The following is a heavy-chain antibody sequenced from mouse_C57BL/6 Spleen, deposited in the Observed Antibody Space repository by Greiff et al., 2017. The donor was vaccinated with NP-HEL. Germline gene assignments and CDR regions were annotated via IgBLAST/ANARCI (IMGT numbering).Heavy chain of an antibody. D-gene: IGHD2-3*01. J-gene: IGHJ2*01. Sequence: QVQLQQPGAELVRPGTSVKLSCKASGYTFTSYWMHWVKQRPGQGLEWIGVIDPSDSYTNYNQKFKGKATLTVDTSSSTAYMQLSSLTSEDSAVYYCARAMIDGSDYWGQGTTLTVSS. CDR1: GYTFTSYW. V-gene: IGHV1-59*01. CDR3: ARAMIDGSDY. CDR2: IDPSDSYT.